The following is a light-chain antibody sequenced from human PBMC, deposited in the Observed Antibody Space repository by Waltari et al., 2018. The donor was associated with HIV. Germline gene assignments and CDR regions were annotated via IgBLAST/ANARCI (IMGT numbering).Light chain of an antibody. CDR1: SSN. CDR3: ATWADRPSGPVV. Sequence: QSVLTQPPSASGTPGQRVTISCSGSSSNVHWYQKLPGTAPNLLIFRNNQRASGVPDRFSGSKSGTSASLVISGLRSEDEADYYCATWADRPSGPVVFGGGTKVTVL. V-gene: IGLV1-47*01. CDR2: RNN. J-gene: IGLJ2*01.